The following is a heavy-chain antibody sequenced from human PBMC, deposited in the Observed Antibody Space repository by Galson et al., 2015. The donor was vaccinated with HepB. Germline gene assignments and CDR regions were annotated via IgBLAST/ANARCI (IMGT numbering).Heavy chain of an antibody. CDR2: ISYDGRNK. CDR1: GFTFSSYG. V-gene: IGHV3-30*18. J-gene: IGHJ6*02. CDR3: AKTLSGPYWELHYYYGMDV. D-gene: IGHD1-26*01. Sequence: SLRLSCAASGFTFSSYGMNWVRQAPGKGLEWVAIISYDGRNKFYGDSVKGRFTISRDNSKNTLYLQMNSLRGEDTAVYYCAKTLSGPYWELHYYYGMDVWGQGTTVTVSS.